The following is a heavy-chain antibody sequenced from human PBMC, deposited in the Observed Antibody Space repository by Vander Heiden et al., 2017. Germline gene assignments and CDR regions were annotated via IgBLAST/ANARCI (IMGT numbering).Heavy chain of an antibody. CDR2: IFYAGNT. CDR1: RGSVRSSAYF. CDR3: ARHDSGLWYFDL. J-gene: IGHJ2*01. Sequence: QLQLQASGPGLVRPSETLSLTCSVSRGSVRSSAYFWAWIRQPPGKGLEWIAIIFYAGNTFYNPSLKSRVSISVDMPSDQFSLKLTSVIASDTAVYYCARHDSGLWYFDLWGRGTLVTVSS. D-gene: IGHD3-10*01. V-gene: IGHV4-39*01.